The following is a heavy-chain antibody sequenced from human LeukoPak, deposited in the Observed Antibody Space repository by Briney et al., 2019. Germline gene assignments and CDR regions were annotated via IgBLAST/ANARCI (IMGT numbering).Heavy chain of an antibody. V-gene: IGHV4-34*01. CDR2: INHSGST. D-gene: IGHD6-25*01. Sequence: SETLSLTCAVYGGSFSGYYWSWIRQPPGKGLEWIGEINHSGSTNYNPSLKSRVTMSVDTSKNQFSLKLSSVTAADTAVYYCARAPAARSLKSLLDYWGQGTLVAVSS. CDR3: ARAPAARSLKSLLDY. J-gene: IGHJ4*02. CDR1: GGSFSGYY.